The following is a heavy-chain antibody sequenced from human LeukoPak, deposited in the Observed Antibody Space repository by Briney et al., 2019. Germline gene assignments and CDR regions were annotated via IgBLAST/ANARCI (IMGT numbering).Heavy chain of an antibody. J-gene: IGHJ6*03. Sequence: GGSLRLSCAASGFTFSSYEMNWVRQAPGKGLEWVSYISSSGSTIYYADSVKGRFTISRDNAKNSLYLQMNSLRAEDTAVYYCARARLAARDYYYYYMDVWGKGTTVTVSS. V-gene: IGHV3-48*03. CDR1: GFTFSSYE. CDR3: ARARLAARDYYYYYMDV. D-gene: IGHD6-6*01. CDR2: ISSSGSTI.